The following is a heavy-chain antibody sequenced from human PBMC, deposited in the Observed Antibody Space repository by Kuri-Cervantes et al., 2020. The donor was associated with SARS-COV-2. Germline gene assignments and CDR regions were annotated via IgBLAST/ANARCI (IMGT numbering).Heavy chain of an antibody. D-gene: IGHD2-15*01. CDR1: GFTFSDYY. J-gene: IGHJ6*02. Sequence: GESLKISCAASGFTFSDYYMSWIRQAPGKGLEWVSYISSSGSTIYYADSVKGRFTISRDNAKNSLYLQMNSLRAEDTAVYCCARTGLPGWYYYYGMDVWGQGTTVTVSS. V-gene: IGHV3-11*01. CDR3: ARTGLPGWYYYYGMDV. CDR2: ISSSGSTI.